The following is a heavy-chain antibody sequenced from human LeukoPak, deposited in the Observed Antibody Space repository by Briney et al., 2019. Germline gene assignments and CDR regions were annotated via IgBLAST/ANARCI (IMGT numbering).Heavy chain of an antibody. D-gene: IGHD2-15*01. CDR2: ISASNGNT. CDR1: GYSFTDYA. V-gene: IGHV1-18*01. J-gene: IGHJ3*02. Sequence: GASVKVSCKTSGYSFTDYAITWVRQVRGQGLQWVGWISASNGNTDYAQSFQGRVTMTRDTSISTAYMELSRLRSDDTAAYYCARFQWEDIVNRKAFDIWGQGTMVTVSS. CDR3: ARFQWEDIVNRKAFDI.